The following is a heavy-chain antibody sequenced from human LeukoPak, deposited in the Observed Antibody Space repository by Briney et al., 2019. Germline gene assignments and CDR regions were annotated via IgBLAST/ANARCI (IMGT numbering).Heavy chain of an antibody. CDR1: GFTSSSYG. CDR2: IRYDGSNK. D-gene: IGHD3-22*01. V-gene: IGHV3-30*02. Sequence: TGGSLRLSCAASGFTSSSYGMHWVRQAPGKGLEWVAFIRYDGSNKYYADSVTGRFTISRDNSKNTLYLQMNSLRAEDTAVYYCAKEGNYYDSSGYVSGRETDAFDIWGQGTMVTVSS. CDR3: AKEGNYYDSSGYVSGRETDAFDI. J-gene: IGHJ3*02.